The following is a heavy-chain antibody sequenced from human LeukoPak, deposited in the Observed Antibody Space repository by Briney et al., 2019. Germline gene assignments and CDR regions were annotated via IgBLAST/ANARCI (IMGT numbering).Heavy chain of an antibody. Sequence: SETLSLTCTVSGGYISSSSYYWGWIRQPPGKGLEWIGSIYYSGSTYYNPSLKSRVTISVDTSKNQFSLKLSSVTAADTAVYYCARVSGYDWESFYDYWGQGTLVTVSS. CDR3: ARVSGYDWESFYDY. J-gene: IGHJ4*02. CDR1: GGYISSSSYY. CDR2: IYYSGST. D-gene: IGHD5-12*01. V-gene: IGHV4-39*07.